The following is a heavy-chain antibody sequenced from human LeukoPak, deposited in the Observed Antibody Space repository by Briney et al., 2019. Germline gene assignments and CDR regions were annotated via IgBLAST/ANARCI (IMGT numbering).Heavy chain of an antibody. CDR1: GFIFRTYW. D-gene: IGHD6-19*01. V-gene: IGHV3-7*03. J-gene: IGHJ6*04. Sequence: GGSLRLSCAASGFIFRTYWMSWVRQAPGKGLEWVGNIKQDGSEQVYVGSVKGRFTISRDNTKNSVYLQMNSLRAEDTAVYYCARDLPKQWLGGYYYYYGMDVWGKGTTVTVSS. CDR3: ARDLPKQWLGGYYYYYGMDV. CDR2: IKQDGSEQ.